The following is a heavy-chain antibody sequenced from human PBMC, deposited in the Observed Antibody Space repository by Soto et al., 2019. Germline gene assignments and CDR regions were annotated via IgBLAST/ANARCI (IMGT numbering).Heavy chain of an antibody. J-gene: IGHJ3*02. D-gene: IGHD3-16*01. V-gene: IGHV1-3*01. CDR3: ARDYYDYFCGSHHAFAI. Sequence: ASVKVSCKASGYTFTSYAMHWVRQAPGQRLEWMGWINAGNGNTKYSQKFQGRVTITRDTSASTAYMELSSLRSEDTAVYYCARDYYDYFCGSHHAFAIRGQGTMVTVS. CDR1: GYTFTSYA. CDR2: INAGNGNT.